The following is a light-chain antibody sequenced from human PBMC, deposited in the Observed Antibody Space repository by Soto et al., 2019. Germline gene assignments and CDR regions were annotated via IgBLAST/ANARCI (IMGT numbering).Light chain of an antibody. CDR2: AAS. Sequence: EIVMTQSPATLSVSPGERVTLSCRASQSVSSDLAWYQHKPGQAPRLLIYAASTGATGIPARFSGGGSGTDFTLTISSLEPEDFAVYYCQQRSDWPWTFGQGTKVDI. CDR1: QSVSSD. CDR3: QQRSDWPWT. J-gene: IGKJ1*01. V-gene: IGKV3-11*01.